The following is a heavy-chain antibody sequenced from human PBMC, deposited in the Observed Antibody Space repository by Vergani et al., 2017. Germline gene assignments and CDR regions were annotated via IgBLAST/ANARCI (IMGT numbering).Heavy chain of an antibody. Sequence: EKKLVQSGSETKKPGESLKISCQAFRYILSNFGIGWVRQRPGRGLEWMGIIYPCDSEVKSNPTFRGQVIFSVDTSVNTAYLQWRSLQASDTATYFCASGGHGSENGGALQLWGQGTNITVSS. V-gene: IGHV5-51*01. CDR3: ASGGHGSENGGALQL. J-gene: IGHJ3*01. CDR2: IYPCDSEV. D-gene: IGHD3-10*01. CDR1: RYILSNFG.